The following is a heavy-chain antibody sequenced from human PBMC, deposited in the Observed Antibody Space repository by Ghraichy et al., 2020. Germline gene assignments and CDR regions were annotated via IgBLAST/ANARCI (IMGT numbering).Heavy chain of an antibody. J-gene: IGHJ5*02. CDR3: ARVGVAKSWLDWFDP. V-gene: IGHV3-11*01. CDR1: GFTFSDYY. Sequence: LSLTCAASGFTFSDYYMSWIRQAPGKGLEWVSYISSSGSTIYYADSVKGRFTISRDNAKNSLYLQMNSLRAEDTAVYYCARVGVAKSWLDWFDPWGQGTLVTVSS. D-gene: IGHD5-12*01. CDR2: ISSSGSTI.